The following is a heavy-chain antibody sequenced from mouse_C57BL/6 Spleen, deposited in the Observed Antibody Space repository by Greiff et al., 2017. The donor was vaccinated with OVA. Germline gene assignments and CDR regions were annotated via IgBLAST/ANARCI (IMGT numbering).Heavy chain of an antibody. D-gene: IGHD3-2*02. CDR1: GFSLSTSGMG. V-gene: IGHV8-12*01. CDR3: ARRYSSEAMDY. Sequence: QVTLKECGPGILQSSQTLSLTCSFSGFSLSTSGMGVSWIRQPSGKGLEWLARIYWDDDKRYNPSLKSRLTISKDTSRNQVFLKITSVDTADTATYYCARRYSSEAMDYWGQGTSVTVSS. CDR2: IYWDDDK. J-gene: IGHJ4*01.